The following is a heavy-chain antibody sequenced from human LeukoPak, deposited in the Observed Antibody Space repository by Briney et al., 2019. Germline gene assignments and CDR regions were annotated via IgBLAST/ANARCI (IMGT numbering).Heavy chain of an antibody. Sequence: SETLSLTCAVYGGSFSGYYWSWIRQPPGKGLEWIGEINHSGSTNYNPSLKSRVTISVDTPKNQFSLKLSSVTAADTAVYYCARHNPPWKWTSIVGAPRRYYFDYWGQGTLVTVSS. D-gene: IGHD1-26*01. V-gene: IGHV4-34*01. CDR3: ARHNPPWKWTSIVGAPRRYYFDY. J-gene: IGHJ4*02. CDR1: GGSFSGYY. CDR2: INHSGST.